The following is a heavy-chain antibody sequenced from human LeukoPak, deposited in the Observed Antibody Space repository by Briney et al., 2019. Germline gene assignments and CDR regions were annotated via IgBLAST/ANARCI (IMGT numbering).Heavy chain of an antibody. Sequence: QPGGSLRLSCAGSGFTFRTYAMSWVRQAPGKGLEWVSAISGSDDNTYYADSVRGRFTISRDNSKNTLYLQMNSLRAEDTAIYFCAKSRSGVSSCYNYWGQGTLVTVSS. V-gene: IGHV3-23*01. D-gene: IGHD2-15*01. J-gene: IGHJ4*02. CDR1: GFTFRTYA. CDR3: AKSRSGVSSCYNY. CDR2: ISGSDDNT.